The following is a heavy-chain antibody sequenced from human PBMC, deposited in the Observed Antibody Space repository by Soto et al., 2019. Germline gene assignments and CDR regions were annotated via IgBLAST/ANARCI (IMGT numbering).Heavy chain of an antibody. CDR3: ARGRITRYYYFYVMDV. V-gene: IGHV1-8*01. D-gene: IGHD3-16*01. Sequence: QVQLVQSGAEVKKPGASGKVSCKASGYTLTSYDINWVRQATGQELEWMGWMNPNSGNTGVAKKFQGRVSMTSDTSIITAYMELSSLRSEDTAVYYCARGRITRYYYFYVMDVWGQGTTVTVSS. J-gene: IGHJ6*02. CDR1: GYTLTSYD. CDR2: MNPNSGNT.